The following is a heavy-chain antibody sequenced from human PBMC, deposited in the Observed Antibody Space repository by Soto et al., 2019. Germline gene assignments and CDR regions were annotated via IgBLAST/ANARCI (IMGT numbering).Heavy chain of an antibody. Sequence: QVQLVQSGAEVKKPGASVKVSCKTSGYNCTNYGITWVRQAPGQGLEWMGWISASNGDTKYAQNIQGRVTMTTDTSTTTASMEMRGLRSDDTAVYYCARAARDFSGSYAIQWGQGTVVTVSS. CDR1: GYNCTNYG. D-gene: IGHD1-26*01. CDR3: ARAARDFSGSYAIQ. CDR2: ISASNGDT. J-gene: IGHJ4*02. V-gene: IGHV1-18*01.